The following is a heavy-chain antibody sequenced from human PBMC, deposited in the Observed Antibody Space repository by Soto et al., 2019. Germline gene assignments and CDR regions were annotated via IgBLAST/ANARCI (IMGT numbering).Heavy chain of an antibody. CDR2: ISSSGSTI. J-gene: IGHJ2*01. CDR3: ASAAPRKIVVVPAAINWYFDL. CDR1: GFTFSDYY. V-gene: IGHV3-11*01. Sequence: GGSLRLSCAASGFTFSDYYMSWIRQAPGKGLEWVSYISSSGSTIYYADSVKGRFTISRDNAKNSLYLQMNSLRAEDTAVYYCASAAPRKIVVVPAAINWYFDLWGSGTLVTVSS. D-gene: IGHD2-2*01.